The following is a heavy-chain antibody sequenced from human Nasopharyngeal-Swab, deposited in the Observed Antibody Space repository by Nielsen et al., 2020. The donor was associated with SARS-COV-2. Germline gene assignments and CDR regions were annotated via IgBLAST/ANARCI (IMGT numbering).Heavy chain of an antibody. V-gene: IGHV4-39*01. D-gene: IGHD3-22*01. CDR3: ASYYYDSSDYSYWFDP. J-gene: IGHJ5*02. CDR2: FSYSGTT. Sequence: SETLSLTCTVSGDSISSNSYYWGWIRQSPGKGLEWIGSFSYSGTTYFNPSLKSRVTISVDTSKNQFSVKPSSVTAADTAVYYCASYYYDSSDYSYWFDPWGQGTLVTVSS. CDR1: GDSISSNSYY.